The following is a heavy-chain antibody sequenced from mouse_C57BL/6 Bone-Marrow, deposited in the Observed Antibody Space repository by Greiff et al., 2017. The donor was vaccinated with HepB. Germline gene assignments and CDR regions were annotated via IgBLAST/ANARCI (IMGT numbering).Heavy chain of an antibody. CDR1: GFTFTDYY. CDR2: IRNKANGYTT. J-gene: IGHJ3*01. Sequence: EVQVVESGGGLVQPGGSLSLSCAASGFTFTDYYMSWVRQPPGKALEWLGFIRNKANGYTTEYSASVKGRFTISRDNSQSILYLQMKALRAEDSATYYWARGSTCGGFAYWGQGTLVTVSA. V-gene: IGHV7-3*01. D-gene: IGHD1-3*01. CDR3: ARGSTCGGFAY.